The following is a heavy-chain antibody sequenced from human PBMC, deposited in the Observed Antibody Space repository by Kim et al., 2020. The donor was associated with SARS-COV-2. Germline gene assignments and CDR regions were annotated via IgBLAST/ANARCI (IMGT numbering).Heavy chain of an antibody. J-gene: IGHJ6*02. Sequence: GGSLRLSCAASGFTFDDYAMHWVRQAPGKGLEWVSGISWNSGSIGYADSVKGRFTISRDNAKNSLYLQMNSLRAEDTALYYCAKGGYYYYGMDVWGQGTT. CDR2: ISWNSGSI. V-gene: IGHV3-9*01. CDR1: GFTFDDYA. CDR3: AKGGYYYYGMDV. D-gene: IGHD3-16*01.